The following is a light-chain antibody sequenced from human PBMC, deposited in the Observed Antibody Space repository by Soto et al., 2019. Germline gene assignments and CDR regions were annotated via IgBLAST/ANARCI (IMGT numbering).Light chain of an antibody. J-gene: IGKJ5*01. Sequence: DIQMTQSPSSVSASVGDRVTITCRASQDIDIWLAWHQQKPGKAPKLLIHGASTLHSGVSSRFSGSGSGTDFTLTISSLQPEDFGTYHCQQANSFPITFGQGTRLDIK. CDR3: QQANSFPIT. V-gene: IGKV1-12*01. CDR1: QDIDIW. CDR2: GAS.